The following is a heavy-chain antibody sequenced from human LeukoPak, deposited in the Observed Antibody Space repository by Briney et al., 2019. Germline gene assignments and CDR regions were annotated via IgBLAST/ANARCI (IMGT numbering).Heavy chain of an antibody. J-gene: IGHJ4*02. CDR2: IYTSGST. CDR3: ARVTYSSSSNYYFDY. D-gene: IGHD6-6*01. V-gene: IGHV4-4*07. Sequence: SETLSLTCTVSGGSISSYYWSWIRQPAGKGLEWIGRIYTSGSTNYNPSLKSRVTMSVDTSKNQFSLKLSSVTAADTAVYYCARVTYSSSSNYYFDYWGQGTLVTVSS. CDR1: GGSISSYY.